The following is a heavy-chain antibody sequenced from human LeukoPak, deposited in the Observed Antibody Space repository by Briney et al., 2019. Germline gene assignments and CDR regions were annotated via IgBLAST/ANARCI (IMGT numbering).Heavy chain of an antibody. Sequence: GVSLRISSQGSGYSFTSYWIGWVRPMPGKGLEWMGIIYPGDSDTRYSPSFQGQVTISADKSISTACLQWSSLKASDTAMYYCARHFFRTNDFWSGYYNVASRDNWFDPWGQGTLVTVSS. J-gene: IGHJ5*02. CDR2: IYPGDSDT. V-gene: IGHV5-51*01. CDR3: ARHFFRTNDFWSGYYNVASRDNWFDP. D-gene: IGHD3-3*01. CDR1: GYSFTSYW.